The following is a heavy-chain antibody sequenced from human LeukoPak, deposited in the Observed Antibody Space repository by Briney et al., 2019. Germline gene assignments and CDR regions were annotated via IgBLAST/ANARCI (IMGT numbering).Heavy chain of an antibody. Sequence: SETLSLTCAVYGGSFSGYYWSWIRQPPGKGLEWIGEINHSGSTNYNPSLKSRVTISVDTSKNQFSLKLSSVTAADTAVYYCATLGTSGLDYWGQGTLVTVSS. D-gene: IGHD2-2*01. CDR1: GGSFSGYY. J-gene: IGHJ4*02. CDR2: INHSGST. CDR3: ATLGTSGLDY. V-gene: IGHV4-34*01.